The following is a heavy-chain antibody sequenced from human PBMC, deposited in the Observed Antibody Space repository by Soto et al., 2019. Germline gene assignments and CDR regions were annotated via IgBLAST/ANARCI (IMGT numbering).Heavy chain of an antibody. V-gene: IGHV3-53*02. J-gene: IGHJ3*02. CDR1: GFTVSSNY. CDR3: ARWGVVWGFAFDI. CDR2: IYSGGST. Sequence: EVQLVETGGGLIQPGGSLRLSCAASGFTVSSNYMSWVRQAPGKGLEWVSGIYSGGSTYYADSVKGRFTISRDNSKNTLYLQMTSLRAEDTALYYYARWGVVWGFAFDIWGQGTMVTVSS. D-gene: IGHD3-16*01.